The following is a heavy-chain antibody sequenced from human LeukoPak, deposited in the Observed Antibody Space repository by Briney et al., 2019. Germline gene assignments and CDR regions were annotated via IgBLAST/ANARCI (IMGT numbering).Heavy chain of an antibody. CDR2: INPNSGGT. CDR3: ATDGNCSSTSCPYDY. D-gene: IGHD2-2*01. J-gene: IGHJ4*02. V-gene: IGHV1-2*02. Sequence: ASVKVSCKASGYTFTGYYMHWVRQAPGQGLEWMGWINPNSGGTNYAQKFQGRVTMTRDTSISTAYMELSSLRSEDTAVYYCATDGNCSSTSCPYDYWGQGTLVTVSS. CDR1: GYTFTGYY.